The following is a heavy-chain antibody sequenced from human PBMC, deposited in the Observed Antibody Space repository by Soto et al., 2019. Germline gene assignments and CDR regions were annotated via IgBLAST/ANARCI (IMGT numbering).Heavy chain of an antibody. V-gene: IGHV3-7*01. CDR3: AREGSFNYDGSGSYDY. D-gene: IGHD3-10*01. CDR2: IKQDGSEK. CDR1: GFTFSSYW. Sequence: EVQLVESGGGLVQPGGSLRLSCAASGFTFSSYWMSWFRQAPGKGLEWVANIKQDGSEKYYVDSVKGRFTISRDNAKNSLYLQMNGLRAEDTAVYYCAREGSFNYDGSGSYDYWGQGTLVTVSS. J-gene: IGHJ4*02.